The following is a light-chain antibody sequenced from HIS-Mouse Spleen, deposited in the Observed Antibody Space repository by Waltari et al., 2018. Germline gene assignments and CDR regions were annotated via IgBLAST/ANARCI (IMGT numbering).Light chain of an antibody. Sequence: QSVLTQPPSASGTPGQRVTISCSGCSPNIGSNYVYWYQPLPGTAPKLLIYRNNQRPSGVPDRFSGSKSGTSASLAISGLRSEDEADYYCAAWDDSLSGPVFGGGTKLTVL. V-gene: IGLV1-47*01. J-gene: IGLJ3*02. CDR3: AAWDDSLSGPV. CDR1: SPNIGSNY. CDR2: RNN.